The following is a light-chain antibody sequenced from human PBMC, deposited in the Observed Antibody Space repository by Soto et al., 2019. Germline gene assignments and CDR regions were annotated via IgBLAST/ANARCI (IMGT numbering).Light chain of an antibody. CDR2: DVS. CDR1: SSDVGGYRY. V-gene: IGLV2-14*03. Sequence: QSALTQPASVSGSPGQSITISCTGTSSDVGGYRYVSWYQQHPGKAPKVMIYDVSKRPSGISDRFSGSKAGNTASLTISGLQSEDEADYYCSSYTTSNTVIFGGGTKLTV. J-gene: IGLJ2*01. CDR3: SSYTTSNTVI.